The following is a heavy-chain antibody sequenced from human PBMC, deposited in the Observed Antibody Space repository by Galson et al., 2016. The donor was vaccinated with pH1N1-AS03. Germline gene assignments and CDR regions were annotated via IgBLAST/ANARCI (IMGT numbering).Heavy chain of an antibody. V-gene: IGHV3-30*15. Sequence: SLRLSCAASGFTFSNYGIHWVRQAPGKGLQWVAVVSDDGYTKYYADSVRGRFTISGDNSENTVFLQMSSLTTEDTGLYYCARVVHEIRGQPNNWLDPWGQGTLVTVSS. D-gene: IGHD1-26*01. CDR1: GFTFSNYG. CDR2: VSDDGYTK. CDR3: ARVVHEIRGQPNNWLDP. J-gene: IGHJ5*02.